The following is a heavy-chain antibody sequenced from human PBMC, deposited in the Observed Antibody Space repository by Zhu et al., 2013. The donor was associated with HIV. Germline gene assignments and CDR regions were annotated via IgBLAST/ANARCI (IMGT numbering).Heavy chain of an antibody. V-gene: IGHV1-2*04. J-gene: IGHJ6*02. CDR3: ARDRSSIVGATRGHYGMDV. CDR2: INPNSGGT. Sequence: QVQLVQSGAEVKKPGASVKVSCKASGYTFTGYYMHWVRQAPGQGLEWMGWINPNSGGTNYAQKFQGWVTMTRDTSISTAYMELSRLRSDDTAVYYCARDRSSIVGATRGHYGMDVWGQGTTVTVSS. CDR1: GYTFTGYY. D-gene: IGHD1-26*01.